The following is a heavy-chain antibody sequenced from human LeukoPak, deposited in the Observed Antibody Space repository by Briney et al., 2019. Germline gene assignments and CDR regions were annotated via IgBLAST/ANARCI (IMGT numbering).Heavy chain of an antibody. V-gene: IGHV3-23*01. Sequence: PGGSLRLSCAASGFTFTNNAMIWVRRAPGKGLEWVSGISASGGDTYYTDSVKGRFTISRDNSKNTLYLQMNSLRAEDTAVYYCAKDVGYCISASCSKFYYFDYWSQGSLVTVSS. CDR3: AKDVGYCISASCSKFYYFDY. J-gene: IGHJ4*02. CDR1: GFTFTNNA. D-gene: IGHD2-2*01. CDR2: ISASGGDT.